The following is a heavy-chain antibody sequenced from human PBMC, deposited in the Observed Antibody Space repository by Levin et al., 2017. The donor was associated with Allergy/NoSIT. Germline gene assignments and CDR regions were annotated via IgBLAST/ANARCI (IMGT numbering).Heavy chain of an antibody. Sequence: SETLSLTCTVSGGSISSGGYYWSWIRQHPGKGLEWIGYIYYSGSTYYNPSLKSRVTISVDTSKNQFSLKLSSVTAADTAVYYCARGMVRGVKSLMDVWGKGTTVTVSS. D-gene: IGHD3-10*01. J-gene: IGHJ6*03. CDR1: GGSISSGGYY. CDR3: ARGMVRGVKSLMDV. V-gene: IGHV4-31*03. CDR2: IYYSGST.